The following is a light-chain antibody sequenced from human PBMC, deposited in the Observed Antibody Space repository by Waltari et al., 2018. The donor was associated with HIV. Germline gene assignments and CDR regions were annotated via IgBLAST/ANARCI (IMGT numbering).Light chain of an antibody. CDR3: CSYAGSYTWV. Sequence: QSALTQPRSVSGSPGPSVTIPCPGTRSDVGTYNYVSWYKQSPGKAPKLIIYDVTKRPSGVPDRFSGSKSGNTASLTISGLQAENEADYYCCSYAGSYTWVFGTGTKVTVL. V-gene: IGLV2-11*01. J-gene: IGLJ1*01. CDR2: DVT. CDR1: RSDVGTYNY.